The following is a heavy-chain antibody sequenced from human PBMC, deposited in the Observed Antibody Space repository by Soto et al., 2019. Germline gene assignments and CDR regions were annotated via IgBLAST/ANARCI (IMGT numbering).Heavy chain of an antibody. Sequence: QVQLVESGGGVVQPGRSLRLSCAASGFTFSSYGMHWVRQAPGKGLEWVAVISYDGSNKYYADSVKGRFTISRDNSKNTLYLQMKSLRAEDTAVYYFAKGPRLYILPGPFDSWGQGTLVTVSS. J-gene: IGHJ4*02. CDR2: ISYDGSNK. CDR3: AKGPRLYILPGPFDS. D-gene: IGHD3-9*01. CDR1: GFTFSSYG. V-gene: IGHV3-30*18.